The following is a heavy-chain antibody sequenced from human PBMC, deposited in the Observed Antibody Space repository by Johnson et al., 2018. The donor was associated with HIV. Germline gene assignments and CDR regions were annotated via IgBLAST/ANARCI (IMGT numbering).Heavy chain of an antibody. CDR2: ISYDGSNK. CDR1: GFTFSSYA. J-gene: IGHJ3*01. V-gene: IGHV3-30*04. CDR3: AKDSGSYLNAFDL. D-gene: IGHD1-26*01. Sequence: QVQLVESGGGVVQPGRSLRLSCAASGFTFSSYAMHWVRQAPGKGLEWVAVISYDGSNKYYADSVKGRFTISRDNSKNTLYLQMNSLRAEDTALYYCAKDSGSYLNAFDLWGQGTMFTVSS.